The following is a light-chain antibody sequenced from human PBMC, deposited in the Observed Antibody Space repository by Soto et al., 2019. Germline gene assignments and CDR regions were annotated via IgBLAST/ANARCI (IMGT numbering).Light chain of an antibody. V-gene: IGKV3-11*01. Sequence: EIVLTQSPATLSLSPGERATLYCRASQSVSSYLAWYQQKPGQAPRLLIYDASNRATGIPARFSGSGSGTDFTLTISRLEPEDFATYYCQQLLSYPITFGQGTRLEIK. CDR3: QQLLSYPIT. CDR1: QSVSSY. J-gene: IGKJ5*01. CDR2: DAS.